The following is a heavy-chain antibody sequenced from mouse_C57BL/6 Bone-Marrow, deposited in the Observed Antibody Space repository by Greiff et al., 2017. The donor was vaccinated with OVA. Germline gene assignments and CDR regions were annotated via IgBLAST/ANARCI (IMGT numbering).Heavy chain of an antibody. Sequence: QVQLKESGAELVRPGTSVKMSCKASGYTFTNYWIGWAKQRPGHGLEWIGDIYPGGGYTNYNEKVKGKATLTADKSSSTAYMQFSSLTSDDSAIYYCARYYYGSYWYFDVWGTGTTVTVSS. CDR1: GYTFTNYW. V-gene: IGHV1-63*01. J-gene: IGHJ1*03. CDR2: IYPGGGYT. D-gene: IGHD1-1*01. CDR3: ARYYYGSYWYFDV.